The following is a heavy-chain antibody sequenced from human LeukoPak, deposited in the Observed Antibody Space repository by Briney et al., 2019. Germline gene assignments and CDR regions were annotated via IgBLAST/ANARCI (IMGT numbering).Heavy chain of an antibody. V-gene: IGHV4-4*07. CDR3: ARDSYSSDCSGGSCYSYYYYGMDV. CDR2: IYTSGST. CDR1: GGSISSYY. D-gene: IGHD2-15*01. J-gene: IGHJ6*02. Sequence: SETLSLTCTVSGGSISSYYWSWIRQPAGKGLEWIGRIYTSGSTNYIPSLKSRVTMSVDTSKNQFSLKLSSVTAADTAVYYCARDSYSSDCSGGSCYSYYYYGMDVWGQGTTVTVSS.